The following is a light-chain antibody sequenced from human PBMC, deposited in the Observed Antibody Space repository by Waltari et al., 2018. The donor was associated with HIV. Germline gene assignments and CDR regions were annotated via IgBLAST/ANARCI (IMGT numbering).Light chain of an antibody. Sequence: QSVLTQPPSVSGAPGQRVTISCTGTTSNIGAGYDVHWYQQLPGTAPKPLRFGNTNPPSGVPDRFSGSKSGTSASLAITGLQAGDEGDYYCQSYDNALSGSLFGGGTKVTVL. J-gene: IGLJ2*01. CDR1: TSNIGAGYD. CDR3: QSYDNALSGSL. V-gene: IGLV1-40*01. CDR2: GNT.